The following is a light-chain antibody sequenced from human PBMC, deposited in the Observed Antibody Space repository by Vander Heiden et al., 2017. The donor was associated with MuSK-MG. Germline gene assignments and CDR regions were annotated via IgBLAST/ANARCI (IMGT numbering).Light chain of an antibody. CDR1: QSLLQSNGYNY. J-gene: IGKJ1*01. Sequence: DIVLTQSPLSLSVTPGEPASISCRSDQSLLQSNGYNYLDWYLQKPGQSPQVLVFLGSLRAPGVPDRFSGSVSGTDFTLNISRVEAEDVGMYFCMQARQTPTFGQGTRMDLK. V-gene: IGKV2-28*01. CDR3: MQARQTPT. CDR2: LGS.